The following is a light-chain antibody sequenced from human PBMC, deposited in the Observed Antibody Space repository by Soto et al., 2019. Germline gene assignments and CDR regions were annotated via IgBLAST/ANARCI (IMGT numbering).Light chain of an antibody. J-gene: IGLJ3*02. V-gene: IGLV6-57*03. Sequence: LTQPHSVSESPGKTVTISCTRSSGFIANNYVQWYQQRPGSAPTTVIYENYQRPSGVPDRFSGSIDSSSNSASLTISGLMTEDEADYYCQSYDSTNAVFGGGTKLTVL. CDR1: SGFIANNY. CDR2: ENY. CDR3: QSYDSTNAV.